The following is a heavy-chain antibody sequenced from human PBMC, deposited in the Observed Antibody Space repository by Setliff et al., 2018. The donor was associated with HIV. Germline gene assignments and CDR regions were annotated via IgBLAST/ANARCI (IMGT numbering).Heavy chain of an antibody. CDR1: GYTFTSYY. D-gene: IGHD6-13*01. J-gene: IGHJ4*02. CDR2: IDPNGGNT. CDR3: AREAYSSSSVEI. Sequence: ASVKVSCKASGYTFTSYYVHWVRQAPGHGLEWMGIIDPNGGNTNFAQKFQGXVTMTRDTSTSTVYMELSSLTTDDTAVYYCAREAYSSSSVEIWGQGTLVTVSS. V-gene: IGHV1-46*01.